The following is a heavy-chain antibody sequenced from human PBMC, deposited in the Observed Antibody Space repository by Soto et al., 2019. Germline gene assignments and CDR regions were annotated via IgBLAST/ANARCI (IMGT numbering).Heavy chain of an antibody. CDR2: ISYDGSNK. Sequence: GGSLRHSCAASGFTFSSYGMHCVRQAPGKGLEWVAVISYDGSNKYYADSVKGRFTISRDNSKNTLYLQMNSLRAEDTAVYYCANSFRYPGYGDSSYMDVLGKGNTVTVSS. V-gene: IGHV3-30*18. D-gene: IGHD4-17*01. CDR1: GFTFSSYG. J-gene: IGHJ6*03. CDR3: ANSFRYPGYGDSSYMDV.